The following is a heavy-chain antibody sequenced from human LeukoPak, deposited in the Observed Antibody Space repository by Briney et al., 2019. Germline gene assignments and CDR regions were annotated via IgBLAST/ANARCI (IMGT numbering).Heavy chain of an antibody. CDR2: INPDSGGT. J-gene: IGHJ6*02. V-gene: IGHV1-2*02. CDR1: GYTFSGYY. D-gene: IGHD6-13*01. Sequence: GASVKVSCKASGYTFSGYYVHWVRQAPGQGLEWMGWINPDSGGTNYAQTFQGRVTVTRDTSISTAYMELTKLRSDDTAVYYCARAHSSSWYRTISSITSGYYYYGMDVWGQGTTVTVSS. CDR3: ARAHSSSWYRTISSITSGYYYYGMDV.